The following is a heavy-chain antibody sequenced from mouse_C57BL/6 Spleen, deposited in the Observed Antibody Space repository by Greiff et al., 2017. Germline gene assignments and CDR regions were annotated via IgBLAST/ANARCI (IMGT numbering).Heavy chain of an antibody. V-gene: IGHV1-15*01. Sequence: QVTLKESGAELVRPGASVTLSCKASGYTFTDYEMHWVKQTPVHGLEWIGAIDPETGGTAYNQKFKGKAILTADKSSSTAYMELRSLTSEDSAVYYCTRSYSNIFAYWGQGTLVTVSA. D-gene: IGHD2-5*01. CDR2: IDPETGGT. CDR3: TRSYSNIFAY. CDR1: GYTFTDYE. J-gene: IGHJ3*01.